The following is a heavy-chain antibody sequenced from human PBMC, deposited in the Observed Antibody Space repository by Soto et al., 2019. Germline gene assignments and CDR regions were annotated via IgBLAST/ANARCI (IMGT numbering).Heavy chain of an antibody. CDR2: IYHSGST. J-gene: IGHJ4*02. CDR3: ARHNYYYDSSGYYHYYFDY. V-gene: IGHV4-30-2*01. Sequence: PSETLSLTCAVSGGSISSGGYSWSWIRQPPGKGLEWIGYIYHSGSTYYNPSLKSRVTISVDRSKNQFSLKLSSVTAADTAVYYCARHNYYYDSSGYYHYYFDYSGQGTLVTVSS. D-gene: IGHD3-22*01. CDR1: GGSISSGGYS.